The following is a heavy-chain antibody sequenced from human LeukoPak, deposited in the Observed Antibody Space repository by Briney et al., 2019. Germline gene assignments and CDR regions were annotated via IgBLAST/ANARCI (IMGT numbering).Heavy chain of an antibody. J-gene: IGHJ4*02. CDR1: GDTFSSYA. V-gene: IGHV1-69*01. D-gene: IGHD3-22*01. CDR3: ASRGYDSSGYRATFDY. CDR2: IIPIFGTA. Sequence: SVKVSCKASGDTFSSYALSWVRQAPGQGLEWMGGIIPIFGTANYAQKFQGRVTITADGSTSTAYMELSSLRSEDTAVYYCASRGYDSSGYRATFDYWGQGTLVTVSS.